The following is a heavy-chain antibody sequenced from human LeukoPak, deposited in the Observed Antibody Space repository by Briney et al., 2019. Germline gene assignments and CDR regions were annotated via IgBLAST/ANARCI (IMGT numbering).Heavy chain of an antibody. J-gene: IGHJ6*02. V-gene: IGHV3-72*01. CDR1: GFTFSDHY. D-gene: IGHD4-17*01. CDR3: ARGPTVTFNYHYGMDV. CDR2: TRTKAKDYTT. Sequence: PGGSLRLSCATSGFTFSDHYMDWVRQAPGKGLEGVACTRTKAKDYTTEYAASVKGRFTVSRDQSMHSLYLQMNSLKTEDTAVYYCARGPTVTFNYHYGMDVWGQGTTVTVS.